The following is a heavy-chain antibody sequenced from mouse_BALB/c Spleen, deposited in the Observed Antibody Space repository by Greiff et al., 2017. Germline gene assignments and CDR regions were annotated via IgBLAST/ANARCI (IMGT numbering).Heavy chain of an antibody. D-gene: IGHD1-1*01. CDR1: GYTFSSYW. J-gene: IGHJ1*01. CDR3: ARTGLYYGSTHWYFDV. V-gene: IGHV1-9*01. Sequence: VQLQQSGAELMKPGASVKISCKATGYTFSSYWIEWVKQRPGHGLEWIGEILPGSGSTNYNEKFKGKATFTADTSSNTAYMQLSSLTSEDSAVYYCARTGLYYGSTHWYFDVWGAGTTVTVSS. CDR2: ILPGSGST.